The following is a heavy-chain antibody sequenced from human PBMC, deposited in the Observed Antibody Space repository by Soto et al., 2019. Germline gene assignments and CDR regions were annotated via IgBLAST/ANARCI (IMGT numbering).Heavy chain of an antibody. Sequence: ASVNVSCKASGYTFTSYGISWVRQAPGQGLEWMGWISAYNGNTNYAQKLQGRVTMTTDTSTSTAYMELRSLRSDDTAVYYCARNLVDIVVGDAASYFYSGRDAWGQGTTVTVSS. J-gene: IGHJ6*02. V-gene: IGHV1-18*01. CDR3: ARNLVDIVVGDAASYFYSGRDA. D-gene: IGHD2-15*01. CDR2: ISAYNGNT. CDR1: GYTFTSYG.